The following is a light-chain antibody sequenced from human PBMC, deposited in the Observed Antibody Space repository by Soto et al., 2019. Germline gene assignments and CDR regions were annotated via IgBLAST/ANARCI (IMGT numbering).Light chain of an antibody. J-gene: IGKJ1*01. V-gene: IGKV3-20*01. Sequence: EIVLTQSPGTLSLSPGERATLSCRASQSVNFYLAWYQQTPGQAPRLLISDASSRATDVPDRFSGSGSGTDFTLTISRLEPEDFAVYYCQQYGDSPVTFGQGTKVDIK. CDR2: DAS. CDR1: QSVNFY. CDR3: QQYGDSPVT.